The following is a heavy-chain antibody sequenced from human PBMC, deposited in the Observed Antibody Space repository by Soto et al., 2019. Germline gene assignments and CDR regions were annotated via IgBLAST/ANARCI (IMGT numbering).Heavy chain of an antibody. CDR3: ARDTHSAGGWFDT. Sequence: QVQLVQSGAEVKKPGSSVKVSCKASGGTSRSLSITWVRQAPGQGLEWMGGITPLFGIPNYPQKFQGRLTITADQSTGTAYLELRSLRSEDTAVYYCARDTHSAGGWFDTWGRGTLVTVSS. CDR1: GGTSRSLS. J-gene: IGHJ5*02. D-gene: IGHD2-15*01. CDR2: ITPLFGIP. V-gene: IGHV1-69*17.